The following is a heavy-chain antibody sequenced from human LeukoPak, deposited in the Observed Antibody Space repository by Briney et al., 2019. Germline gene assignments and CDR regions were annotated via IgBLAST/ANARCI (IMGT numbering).Heavy chain of an antibody. V-gene: IGHV4-39*07. CDR3: ARAGHSGSYAFDY. Sequence: PSETLSLTCTVSGGSISSSYYYWGWIRQPPGKGLEWIGSIYYSGSTYYNPSLKSRVTISVDKSKNQFSLKLNSVTAADTAVYYCARAGHSGSYAFDYWGQGTLVTVSS. D-gene: IGHD1-26*01. J-gene: IGHJ4*02. CDR2: IYYSGST. CDR1: GGSISSSYYY.